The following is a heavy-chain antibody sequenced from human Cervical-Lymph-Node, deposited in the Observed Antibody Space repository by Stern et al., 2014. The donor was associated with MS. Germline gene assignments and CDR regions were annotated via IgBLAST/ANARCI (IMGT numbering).Heavy chain of an antibody. CDR3: AKVVIAVAGTFDAFDI. CDR2: ISGSGGST. V-gene: IGHV3-23*04. J-gene: IGHJ3*02. CDR1: GFTFSSYA. D-gene: IGHD6-19*01. Sequence: EVHLVESGGGLVQPGGSLRLSCAASGFTFSSYAMSWVRQAPGKGLEWVSAISGSGGSTYYADSVKGRFTISRDNSKNTLYLQMNSLRAEDTAVYYCAKVVIAVAGTFDAFDIWGQGTMVTVSS.